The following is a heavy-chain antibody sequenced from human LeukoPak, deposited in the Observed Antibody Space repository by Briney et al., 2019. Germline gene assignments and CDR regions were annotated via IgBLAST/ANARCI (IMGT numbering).Heavy chain of an antibody. CDR1: GGSISSGSYY. CDR2: IYTSGST. CDR3: ARETTVTTAFDY. D-gene: IGHD4-17*01. J-gene: IGHJ4*02. Sequence: PSQTLSLTCTVSGGSISSGSYYWSWIRQPAGKGLEWIVRIYTSGSTNYNPSRKSRVTISVDTSKNQFSLKLSSVTAADTAVYYCARETTVTTAFDYWGQGTLVTVSS. V-gene: IGHV4-61*02.